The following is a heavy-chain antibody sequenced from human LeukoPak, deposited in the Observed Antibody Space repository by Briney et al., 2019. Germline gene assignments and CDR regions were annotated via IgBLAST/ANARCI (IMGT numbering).Heavy chain of an antibody. V-gene: IGHV4-34*01. CDR1: GGSFSGYY. D-gene: IGHD2-2*02. CDR2: INHSGST. CDR3: ARRVVPAAIATPSYGMDV. J-gene: IGHJ6*02. Sequence: SSETLSLTCAVYGGSFSGYYWSWIRQPPGKGLEWMGEINHSGSTNYNPSLKSRVTISVDTSKNQFSLKLSSVTAADTAVYYCARRVVPAAIATPSYGMDVWGQGTTVTVSS.